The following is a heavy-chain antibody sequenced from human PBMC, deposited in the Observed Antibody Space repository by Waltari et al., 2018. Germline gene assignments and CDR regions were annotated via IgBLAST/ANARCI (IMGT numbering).Heavy chain of an antibody. CDR1: EFTFRSFA. Sequence: QVQLVESGGGVVQRGRSLGLSCSASEFTFRSFAIHWVRQAPGMGLEWVAVISYNGRNIYYVDSVKGRFTISRDNSKKTLYLQMNSLRAEDTAVYYCARDYCDRTNCHGMDVWGQGTTVTVSS. CDR3: ARDYCDRTNCHGMDV. D-gene: IGHD3-22*01. CDR2: ISYNGRNI. J-gene: IGHJ6*02. V-gene: IGHV3-30*04.